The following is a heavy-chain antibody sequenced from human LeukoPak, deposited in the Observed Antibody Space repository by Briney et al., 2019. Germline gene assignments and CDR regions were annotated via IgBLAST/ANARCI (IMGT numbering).Heavy chain of an antibody. CDR2: IYYSGST. CDR1: GGSISSGGYY. CDR3: ATLGNSSSAPFDY. V-gene: IGHV4-31*03. Sequence: SETLSPTCTVSGGSISSGGYYWSWIRQHPGKGLEWIGCIYYSGSTYYNPSLKSRVTISVDTSKNQFSLKLSSVTAADTAVYYCATLGNSSSAPFDYWGQGTLVTVSS. D-gene: IGHD6-6*01. J-gene: IGHJ4*02.